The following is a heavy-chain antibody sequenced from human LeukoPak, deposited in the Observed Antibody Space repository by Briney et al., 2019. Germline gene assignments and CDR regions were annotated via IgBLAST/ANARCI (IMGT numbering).Heavy chain of an antibody. CDR1: GYTFTSYY. J-gene: IGHJ6*03. D-gene: IGHD2-21*01. Sequence: ASVKVSCKASGYTFTSYYMHWVRQAPGQGLEWMGIINPSGGSTSYAQKFQGRVTMTRDTSTSTVYMELSSLRSEDTAVYYCAKGPGVPRAIDYYFYYMDVWGKGTTVTVSS. V-gene: IGHV1-46*01. CDR3: AKGPGVPRAIDYYFYYMDV. CDR2: INPSGGST.